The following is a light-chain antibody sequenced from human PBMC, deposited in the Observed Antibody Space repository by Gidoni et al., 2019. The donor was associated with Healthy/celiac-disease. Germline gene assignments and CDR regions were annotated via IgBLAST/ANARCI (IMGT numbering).Light chain of an antibody. Sequence: QSALTHPPSASGSPGQSVPISCTGTSSDVGGYNYVSWYQQHPGKAPKLMIYEVSKRPSGVPDRFSGSKSGNTASLTVSGLQAEDEADYYCSSYAGSNNFGVVFGGGTKLTVL. CDR3: SSYAGSNNFGVV. CDR1: SSDVGGYNY. V-gene: IGLV2-8*01. CDR2: EVS. J-gene: IGLJ2*01.